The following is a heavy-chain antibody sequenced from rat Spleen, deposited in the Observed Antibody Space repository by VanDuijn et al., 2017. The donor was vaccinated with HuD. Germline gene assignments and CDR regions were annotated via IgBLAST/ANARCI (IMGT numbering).Heavy chain of an antibody. CDR3: VREGGDSTYVMDA. J-gene: IGHJ4*01. Sequence: EVQLQESGPGLVKPSQSLSLTCSVTGYSITSSYRWNWIRKFPGNKLEWMGYINSAGSTNYNPSLKSRISITRETSKNQFFLQLNSVTTEDTATCYCVREGGDSTYVMDAWGQVASVTVSS. V-gene: IGHV3-3*01. CDR1: GYSITSSYR. D-gene: IGHD1-11*01. CDR2: INSAGST.